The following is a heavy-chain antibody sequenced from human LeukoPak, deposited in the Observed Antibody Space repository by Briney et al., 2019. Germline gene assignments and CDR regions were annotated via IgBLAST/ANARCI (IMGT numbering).Heavy chain of an antibody. J-gene: IGHJ4*02. D-gene: IGHD6-19*01. Sequence: GGSPRLSCAASGFTFSSYSMNWVRQAPGKGLEWVAVISYDGSNKYYADSVKGRFTISRDNSKNTLYLQMNSLRAEDTAVYYCARALPGQWLPLRTYYFDYWGQGTLVTVSS. CDR3: ARALPGQWLPLRTYYFDY. CDR1: GFTFSSYS. CDR2: ISYDGSNK. V-gene: IGHV3-30*03.